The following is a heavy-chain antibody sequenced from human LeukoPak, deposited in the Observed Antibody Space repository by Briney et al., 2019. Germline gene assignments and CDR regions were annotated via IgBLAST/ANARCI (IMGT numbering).Heavy chain of an antibody. CDR1: GGSISSSSYY. V-gene: IGHV4-39*01. J-gene: IGHJ6*02. Sequence: SETLSLTCTVSGGSISSSSYYWGWIRQPPGKGLEWIGSIYYSGSTYYNPSLKSRVTISVDTSKNQFSLKLGSVTAADTAVYYCARYAYCGGDCYSLYYYYGMDVWGQGTTVTVSS. D-gene: IGHD2-21*02. CDR3: ARYAYCGGDCYSLYYYYGMDV. CDR2: IYYSGST.